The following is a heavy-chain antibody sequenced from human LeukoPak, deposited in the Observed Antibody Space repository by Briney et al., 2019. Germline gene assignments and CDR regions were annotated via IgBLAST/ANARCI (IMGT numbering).Heavy chain of an antibody. V-gene: IGHV4-34*01. D-gene: IGHD3-3*01. CDR1: GGSFSGYY. Sequence: PSETLSLTCAVYGGSFSGYYWSWIRQPPGKGLEWIGEINHSGSTNYNPSLKSRVTISVGTSNNQFSLKLSSVTAADTAVYYCARVHRRITIFGVAPFDYWGQGTLVTVSS. J-gene: IGHJ4*02. CDR2: INHSGST. CDR3: ARVHRRITIFGVAPFDY.